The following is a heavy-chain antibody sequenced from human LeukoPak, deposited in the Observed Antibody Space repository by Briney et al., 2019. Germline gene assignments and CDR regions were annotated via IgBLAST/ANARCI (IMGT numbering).Heavy chain of an antibody. D-gene: IGHD5-24*01. J-gene: IGHJ6*02. Sequence: PSETLSLTCTVSGGSISTYYWSWIRQPPGKGLEWIGYIYYSGSTDYNPSLKSRVTISVDTSKNQFSLKLNSVTAAYTAVYYCARHQPCATIMGPVMDVWGQGTTVTVSS. CDR2: IYYSGST. CDR1: GGSISTYY. V-gene: IGHV4-59*08. CDR3: ARHQPCATIMGPVMDV.